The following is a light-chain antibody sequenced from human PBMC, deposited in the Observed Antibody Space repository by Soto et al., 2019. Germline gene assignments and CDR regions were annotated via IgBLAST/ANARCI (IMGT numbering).Light chain of an antibody. CDR2: DDS. Sequence: YELTQPPSVSVAPGQTARITCGGNKIGSESVHWYQQKPGQAPVLVVYDDSDRPSGIPERFSGSNSGNTATLTISRVEAGDEADYYCQLWDSSSDRYVSGTGTKVTVL. V-gene: IGLV3-21*02. J-gene: IGLJ1*01. CDR3: QLWDSSSDRYV. CDR1: KIGSES.